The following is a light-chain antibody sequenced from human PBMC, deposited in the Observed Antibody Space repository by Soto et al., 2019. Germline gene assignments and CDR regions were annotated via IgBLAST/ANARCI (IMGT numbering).Light chain of an antibody. CDR1: SSDVGGYNY. Sequence: ALTQPASVSGSPGQSITISCTGTSSDVGGYNYVSWYQQHPGKAPKLMIYDVSNRPSGVSNRFSGSKSGNTASLTISGLQAEDEADYYSSSYTSSSTLFGTGTKVTVL. J-gene: IGLJ1*01. CDR2: DVS. V-gene: IGLV2-14*01. CDR3: SSYTSSSTL.